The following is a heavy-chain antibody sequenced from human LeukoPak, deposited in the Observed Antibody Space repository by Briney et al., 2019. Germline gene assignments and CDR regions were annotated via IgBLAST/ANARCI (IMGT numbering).Heavy chain of an antibody. V-gene: IGHV3-23*01. CDR3: AKCLGDGGNYYFDY. J-gene: IGHJ4*02. D-gene: IGHD4-23*01. Sequence: GASLRLSCAASGFTFSSYAMSWVRQVPGKGLEWVSAISGSGGSTYYADSVKGRFTISRDNSKNTLYLQMNSLRAEDTAVYYCAKCLGDGGNYYFDYWGQGTLVTVSS. CDR1: GFTFSSYA. CDR2: ISGSGGST.